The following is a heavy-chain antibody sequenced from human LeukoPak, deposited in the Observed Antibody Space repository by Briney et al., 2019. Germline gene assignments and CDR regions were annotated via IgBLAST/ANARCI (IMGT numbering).Heavy chain of an antibody. CDR1: GFTFSSYA. V-gene: IGHV3-23*01. CDR3: AKDTLLYSNYDDY. CDR2: ISGSGGST. D-gene: IGHD4-11*01. J-gene: IGHJ4*02. Sequence: PTGGSLRLSCAASGFTFSSYAMSWVRQAPGKGLEWVSAISGSGGSTYYADSVKGRFTISRDNSKNTLYLQMNSLRAEDTAVYYCAKDTLLYSNYDDYWGQGTLVTVSS.